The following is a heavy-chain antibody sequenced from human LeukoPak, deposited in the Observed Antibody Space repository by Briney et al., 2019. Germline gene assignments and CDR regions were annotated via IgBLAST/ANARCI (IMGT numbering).Heavy chain of an antibody. D-gene: IGHD1-7*01. CDR3: AREGYNWNYSFDY. V-gene: IGHV4-59*01. J-gene: IGHJ4*02. Sequence: PSETLSLTCTVSGGSISSYYWSWIRQPPGKGLEWIGYIYYSGSTNYNPSLKSRVTISVDTSKNQFSLKLSSVTAADTAVYYCAREGYNWNYSFDYWGQGTLVTVSS. CDR2: IYYSGST. CDR1: GGSISSYY.